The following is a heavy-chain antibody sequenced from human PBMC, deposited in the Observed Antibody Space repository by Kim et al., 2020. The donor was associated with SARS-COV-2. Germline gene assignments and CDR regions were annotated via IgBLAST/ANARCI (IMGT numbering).Heavy chain of an antibody. CDR2: ISGSGGST. Sequence: GGSLRLSCAASGFTFSSYAMSWVRQAPGKGLEWVSAISGSGGSTYYADSVKGRFTISRDNSKNTLYLQMNSLRAEDTAVYYCAKDPSYDSSGPYYFDNWGQGTLVTVSS. CDR3: AKDPSYDSSGPYYFDN. J-gene: IGHJ4*02. D-gene: IGHD3-22*01. CDR1: GFTFSSYA. V-gene: IGHV3-23*01.